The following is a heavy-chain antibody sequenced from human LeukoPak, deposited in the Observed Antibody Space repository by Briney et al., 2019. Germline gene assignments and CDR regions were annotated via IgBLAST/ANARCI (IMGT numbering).Heavy chain of an antibody. V-gene: IGHV3-23*01. D-gene: IGHD3-16*02. CDR3: AKDHRRLRLGELSYYFDY. CDR2: SSSSDDGK. J-gene: IGHJ4*02. Sequence: GGSLRLSCTASGLSLNSYAISWVRQVPGKGLEWVSASSSSDDGKWYADSVKGRFTISRDNSKNTLYLQMNSLRAEDTAVYYCAKDHRRLRLGELSYYFDYWGQGTLVTVSS. CDR1: GLSLNSYA.